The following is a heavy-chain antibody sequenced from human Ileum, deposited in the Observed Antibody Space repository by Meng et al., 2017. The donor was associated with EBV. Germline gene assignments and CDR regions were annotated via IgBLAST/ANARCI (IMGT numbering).Heavy chain of an antibody. J-gene: IGHJ4*02. Sequence: QVELVPSWSELKKPGASVKVSCKASGYTFTNYDSSWVRQATGQGLEWMGWMNPKTGTAHYAQKFQGRVSMTRDTSITTAYMELSSLTSEDTAVYYCVRTLERGDYWGQGTLVTVSS. CDR1: GYTFTNYD. V-gene: IGHV1-8*01. CDR2: MNPKTGTA. CDR3: VRTLERGDY. D-gene: IGHD5-24*01.